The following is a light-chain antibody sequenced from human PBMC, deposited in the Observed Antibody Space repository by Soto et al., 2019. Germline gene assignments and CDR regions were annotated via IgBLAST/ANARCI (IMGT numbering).Light chain of an antibody. CDR3: KQYGSSGK. CDR2: GAS. CDR1: QSVSSN. J-gene: IGKJ1*01. V-gene: IGKV3-20*01. Sequence: EIVMTQSPATLSVSPGEIATLSCRASQSVSSNLAWYRQKPGQAPRLLIYGASNRATGIPDRFSGSGSGTDFTLTISRLEPEDFAVYYCKQYGSSGKFGQGTKVDIK.